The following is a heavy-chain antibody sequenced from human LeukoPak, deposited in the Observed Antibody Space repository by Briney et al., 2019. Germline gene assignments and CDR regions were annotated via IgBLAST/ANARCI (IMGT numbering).Heavy chain of an antibody. CDR2: INSDGSWT. Sequence: PGGSLRLSCAASGSYWMHWVRQAPGKGLVWVSHINSDGSWTSYADSVKGRFTISKDNAKNTVYLQMNNLKAEDTAVYYCVSFYETYWGRGTLVTVSS. CDR3: VSFYETY. J-gene: IGHJ4*02. D-gene: IGHD2/OR15-2a*01. V-gene: IGHV3-74*01. CDR1: GSYW.